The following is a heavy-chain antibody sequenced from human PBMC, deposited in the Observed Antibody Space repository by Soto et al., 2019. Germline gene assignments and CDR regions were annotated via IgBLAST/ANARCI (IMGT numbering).Heavy chain of an antibody. J-gene: IGHJ3*02. V-gene: IGHV1-46*03. D-gene: IGHD2-21*01. Sequence: ASVKVSCKASGYTFTSYYMHWVRQAPGQGLEWMGIINPSGGSTSYAQKFQGRVTMTRDTSTSTVYMELSSLRSEDTAVYYCAIMRLAPRNAFDIWGQGTMVTVS. CDR2: INPSGGST. CDR3: AIMRLAPRNAFDI. CDR1: GYTFTSYY.